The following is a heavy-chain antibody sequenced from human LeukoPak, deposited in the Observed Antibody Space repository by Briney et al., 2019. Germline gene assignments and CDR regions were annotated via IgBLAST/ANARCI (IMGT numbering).Heavy chain of an antibody. CDR2: ISYDGSNK. Sequence: GGSLRLSCAASGFTFCSYAMLWVRRAPGKGLVWVAVISYDGSNKYYADSVKGRFTISRDNSKNTLYLQMNSLRAEDTAVYYCARDSDDPAFDYWGQGTLVTVSS. CDR1: GFTFCSYA. J-gene: IGHJ4*02. CDR3: ARDSDDPAFDY. D-gene: IGHD1-1*01. V-gene: IGHV3-30-3*01.